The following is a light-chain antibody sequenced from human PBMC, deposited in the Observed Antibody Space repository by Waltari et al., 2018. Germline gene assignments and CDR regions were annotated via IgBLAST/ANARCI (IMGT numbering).Light chain of an antibody. CDR3: YSTDSSGYERV. Sequence: SYELTQPPSVSVSPGQTARIPCSGDALPKKYAFWYQQKSAQAPLLVIYDDNKRPPGIPERFSASSSGTMATLTITGAQEEDEGDYYCYSTDSSGYERVFGGGTKLTV. J-gene: IGLJ3*02. CDR2: DDN. V-gene: IGLV3-10*01. CDR1: ALPKKY.